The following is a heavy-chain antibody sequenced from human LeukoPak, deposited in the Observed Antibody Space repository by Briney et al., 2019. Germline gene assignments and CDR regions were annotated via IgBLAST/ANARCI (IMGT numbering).Heavy chain of an antibody. CDR1: GFTFSSYA. CDR2: ISGSGGST. CDR3: AKAPSSMIVVVITLYYFDY. D-gene: IGHD3-22*01. J-gene: IGHJ4*02. V-gene: IGHV3-23*01. Sequence: GGSLRLSCAASGFTFSSYAMSWVRQAPGKGLEWVSAISGSGGSTHYADSVKGRFTISRDNSKNTLYLQMNSLRAEDTAVYYCAKAPSSMIVVVITLYYFDYWGQGTLVTVSS.